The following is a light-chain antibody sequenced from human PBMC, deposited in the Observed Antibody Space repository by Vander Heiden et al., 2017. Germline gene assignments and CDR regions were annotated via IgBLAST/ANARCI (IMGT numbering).Light chain of an antibody. Sequence: QSVLTQPPSASGTPGPRVTISCSGSSSNIGSNTVNWYQQRPATAPILLIYRNNQRPSGVPDRFSGSKSGTSASLSISGLQAEEEADYYCAAWDDSLNGVVFGGGTKLTVL. CDR3: AAWDDSLNGVV. V-gene: IGLV1-44*01. CDR2: RNN. J-gene: IGLJ2*01. CDR1: SSNIGSNT.